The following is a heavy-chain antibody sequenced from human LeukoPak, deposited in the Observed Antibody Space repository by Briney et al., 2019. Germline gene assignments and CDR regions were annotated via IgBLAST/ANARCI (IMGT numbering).Heavy chain of an antibody. CDR1: GGSFSGYY. D-gene: IGHD6-13*01. J-gene: IGHJ4*02. CDR2: INHSGST. V-gene: IGHV4-34*01. Sequence: SETLSLTCAVYGGSFSGYYWSWIRQPPGKGLEWIGEINHSGSTNYNPSLKSRVTISVDTSKNQFSLKLSSVTAAGTAVYYCARGRIARGIDYWGQGTLVTVSS. CDR3: ARGRIARGIDY.